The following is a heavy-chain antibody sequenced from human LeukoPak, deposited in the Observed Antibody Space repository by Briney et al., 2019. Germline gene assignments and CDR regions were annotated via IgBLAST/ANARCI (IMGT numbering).Heavy chain of an antibody. V-gene: IGHV3-11*05. J-gene: IGHJ4*02. D-gene: IGHD3-16*02. CDR3: ASERLGELSLYDY. CDR1: GFTFSDYY. Sequence: TTGGSLRLSCAASGFTFSDYYMSWIRQAPGKGLEWVSYISSSSSYTNYADSVKGRFTIPRDNAKNSLYLQMNSLRAEDTAVYYCASERLGELSLYDYWGQGTLVTVSS. CDR2: ISSSSSYT.